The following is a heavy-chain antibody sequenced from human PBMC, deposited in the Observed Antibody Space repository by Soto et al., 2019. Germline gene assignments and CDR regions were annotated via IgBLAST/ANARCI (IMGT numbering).Heavy chain of an antibody. J-gene: IGHJ6*02. CDR3: AREGWDYYGSGIRGYYYYGMDV. CDR1: GGSISSSNW. CDR2: IYHSGST. D-gene: IGHD3-10*01. Sequence: SETLSLTCAVSGGSISSSNWWSWVRQPPGKGLEWIGEIYHSGSTNYNPSLKSRVTISVDKSKNQFSLKLSSVTAADTAVYYCAREGWDYYGSGIRGYYYYGMDVWGQGTTVT. V-gene: IGHV4-4*02.